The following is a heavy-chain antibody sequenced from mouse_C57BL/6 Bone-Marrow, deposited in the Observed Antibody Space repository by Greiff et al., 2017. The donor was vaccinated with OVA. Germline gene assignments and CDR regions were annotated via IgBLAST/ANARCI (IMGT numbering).Heavy chain of an antibody. CDR3: ARRSPRRYGSSYDYFDY. V-gene: IGHV1-7*01. D-gene: IGHD1-1*01. CDR2: INPSSGYT. J-gene: IGHJ2*01. Sequence: VQLVESGAELAKPGASVKLSCKASGYTFTSYWMHWVKQRPGQGLEWIGYINPSSGYTKYNQKFKDKATLTADKSSSTAYMQLSSLTYEDSAVYYCARRSPRRYGSSYDYFDYWGQGTTLTVSS. CDR1: GYTFTSYW.